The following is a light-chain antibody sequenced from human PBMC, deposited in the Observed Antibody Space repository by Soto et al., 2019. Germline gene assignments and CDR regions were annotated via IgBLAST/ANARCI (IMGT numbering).Light chain of an antibody. CDR2: EGT. J-gene: IGLJ1*01. CDR1: SGDIGRYKF. CDR3: ISYKTDEIFV. Sequence: QSALTQPASVSGSPGQSVTISCTGTSGDIGRYKFVSWFQQHPGKAPKLLIFEGTNRPPGVSHRFSGSKSGNTASLTISGLQADDEAEYFCISYKTDEIFVFGSGTKVT. V-gene: IGLV2-14*01.